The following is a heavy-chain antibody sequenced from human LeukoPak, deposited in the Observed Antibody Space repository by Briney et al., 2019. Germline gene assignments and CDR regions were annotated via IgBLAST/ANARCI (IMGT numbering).Heavy chain of an antibody. CDR1: GGSISSYY. CDR2: IYYSGST. D-gene: IGHD2-2*01. Sequence: PSETLSLTCTVSGGSISSYYWSWIRQPPGKGLEWIGYIYYSGSTNYNPSLKSRVTISVDTSKNQFSLKLSSVTAADTAVYYCAPGGYFGSTSCYVGGNWLNPGGRGPWSPSPQ. J-gene: IGHJ5*02. CDR3: APGGYFGSTSCYVGGNWLNP. V-gene: IGHV4-59*01.